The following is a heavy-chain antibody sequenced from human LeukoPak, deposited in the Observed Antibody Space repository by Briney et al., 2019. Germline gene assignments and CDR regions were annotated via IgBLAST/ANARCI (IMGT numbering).Heavy chain of an antibody. CDR2: IIPILGIA. J-gene: IGHJ6*02. CDR1: GGTFSSYT. CDR3: ASPHKKYGSGSYGMDV. V-gene: IGHV1-69*02. D-gene: IGHD3-10*01. Sequence: ASVKVSCKASGGTFSSYTISWVRRAPGQGLEWMGRIIPILGIAKYAQKFQGRVTITADKSTSTAYMELSSLRSEDTAVYYCASPHKKYGSGSYGMDVWGQGTTVTVSS.